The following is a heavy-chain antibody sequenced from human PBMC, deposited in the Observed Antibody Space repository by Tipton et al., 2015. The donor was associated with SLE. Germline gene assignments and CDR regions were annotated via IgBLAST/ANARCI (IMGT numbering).Heavy chain of an antibody. D-gene: IGHD3-22*01. CDR2: IDPKSGDT. CDR3: AREHYYDSSGYYFVPYYYMDA. V-gene: IGHV1-2*02. CDR1: GYTFTGYY. Sequence: QSGPEVKKPGASVKVSCKTSGYTFTGYYVHWVRQAPGHGLGWMGWIDPKSGDTKYAQKFQGRVTMTRDTSITTAYMELRRLRFDDTSVYYGAREHYYDSSGYYFVPYYYMDAWCKGTKGSAS. J-gene: IGHJ6*03.